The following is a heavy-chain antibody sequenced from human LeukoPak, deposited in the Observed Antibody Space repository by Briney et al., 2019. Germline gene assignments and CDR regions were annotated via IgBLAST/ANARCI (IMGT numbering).Heavy chain of an antibody. Sequence: PSETLSLTCAVYGGSFSGYYWSWIRQPPGKGLEWIGETNHSGSTNYNPSLKSRVTISVDTSKNQFSLKLSSVTAADTAVYYCARYYYGSGSYYEPFDYWGQGTLVTVSS. J-gene: IGHJ4*02. CDR1: GGSFSGYY. CDR3: ARYYYGSGSYYEPFDY. D-gene: IGHD3-10*01. CDR2: TNHSGST. V-gene: IGHV4-34*01.